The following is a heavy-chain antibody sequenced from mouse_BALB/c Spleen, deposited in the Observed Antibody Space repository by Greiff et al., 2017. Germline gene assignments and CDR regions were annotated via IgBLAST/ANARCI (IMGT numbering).Heavy chain of an antibody. CDR3: ARSGYGNPHYYAMDY. CDR1: GYAFTNYL. V-gene: IGHV1-54*01. Sequence: QVQLQQSGAELVRPGTSVKVSCKASGYAFTNYLIEWVKQRPGQGLEWIGVINPGSGGTNYNEKFKGKATLTADKSSSTAYMQLSSLTSDDSAVYFCARSGYGNPHYYAMDYWGQGTSVTVSS. J-gene: IGHJ4*01. CDR2: INPGSGGT. D-gene: IGHD2-10*02.